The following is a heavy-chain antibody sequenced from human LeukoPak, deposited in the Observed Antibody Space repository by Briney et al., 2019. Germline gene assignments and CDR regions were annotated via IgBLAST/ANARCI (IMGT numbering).Heavy chain of an antibody. J-gene: IGHJ4*02. CDR1: GYTFTSYD. CDR3: ASRLDPNHSSGWYV. V-gene: IGHV1-8*01. D-gene: IGHD6-19*01. CDR2: MNPNSGNT. Sequence: ASVKVSCKASGYTFTSYDINWVRQATGQGLEWMGWMNPNSGNTGYAQKFQGRVTMTRNTSISTAYMELSSLRSEDTAVYYCASRLDPNHSSGWYVWGQGTLVTVSS.